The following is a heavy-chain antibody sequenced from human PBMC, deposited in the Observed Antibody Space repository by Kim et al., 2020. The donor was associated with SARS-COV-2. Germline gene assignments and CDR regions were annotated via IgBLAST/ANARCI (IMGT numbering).Heavy chain of an antibody. J-gene: IGHJ5*02. CDR3: ATDGPAHLRFDP. V-gene: IGHV3-48*03. CDR1: GFTFSSYE. CDR2: ISSRGITI. Sequence: GGSLRLSCAASGFTFSSYEMNWVRQAPGKGLEWISYISSRGITISYADSVKGRFTISRDTAKNSLYLQMNSLRVEYMGVYYCATDGPAHLRFDPWGQGTLVTVSS.